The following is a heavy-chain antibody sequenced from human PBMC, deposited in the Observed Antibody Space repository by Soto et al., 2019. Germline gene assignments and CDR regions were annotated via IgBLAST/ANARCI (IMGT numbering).Heavy chain of an antibody. CDR3: ARDHGGGITFE. CDR1: GYTFTSYA. V-gene: IGHV1-18*01. D-gene: IGHD3-16*01. J-gene: IGHJ4*02. CDR2: ISAYNGNT. Sequence: QVQLVQSGAEVKKPGASVKVSCKASGYTFTSYAISWVRQAPGQGLEWMGWISAYNGNTNYAQKPPXXVTMPTDTSPSTAYMELRSLRSDDTAVYYCARDHGGGITFEWGQGTLVTVSS.